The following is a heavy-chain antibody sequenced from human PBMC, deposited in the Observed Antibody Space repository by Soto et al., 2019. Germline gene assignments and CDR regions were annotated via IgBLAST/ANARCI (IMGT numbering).Heavy chain of an antibody. V-gene: IGHV4-39*01. CDR3: ARRERYYGSPGWFDT. J-gene: IGHJ5*01. CDR2: GYHNENT. Sequence: SETLSLTCSVSGASINNFAYYWGWIRQPPGEGLEWIGSGYHNENTYYNPSLKSRVAISLDTAQNQFSLQLRSVPAADTPIYFCARRERYYGSPGWFDTGGQGTLVTVSS. D-gene: IGHD3-10*01. CDR1: GASINNFAYY.